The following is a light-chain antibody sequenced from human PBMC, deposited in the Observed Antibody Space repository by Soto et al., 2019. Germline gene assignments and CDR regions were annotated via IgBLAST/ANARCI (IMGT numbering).Light chain of an antibody. CDR2: DVS. Sequence: QSVLTQPASVSGSPGQSITISCTGTSSDVGGYNYVSWYQQHPGKAPKPMIYDVSNRPSGVSNRFSGSKSANTASLTISGLQAEDEADYYCSSYTSSSFLYVFGTGTKVTVL. J-gene: IGLJ1*01. V-gene: IGLV2-14*03. CDR1: SSDVGGYNY. CDR3: SSYTSSSFLYV.